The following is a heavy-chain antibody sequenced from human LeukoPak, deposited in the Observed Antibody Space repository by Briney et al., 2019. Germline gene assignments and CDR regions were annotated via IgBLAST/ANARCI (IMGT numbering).Heavy chain of an antibody. CDR1: GGSISSGSYY. CDR3: AREWLPPYYYYYMDV. CDR2: IYTSGST. J-gene: IGHJ6*03. V-gene: IGHV4-61*02. Sequence: SETLSLTCTVSGGSISSGSYYWSWIRQPAGKGLEWIGRIYTSGSTNYNPSLKSRVTISVDTSKNQFSLKLSSVTAADTAVYHCAREWLPPYYYYYMDVWGKGTTVTVSS. D-gene: IGHD3-22*01.